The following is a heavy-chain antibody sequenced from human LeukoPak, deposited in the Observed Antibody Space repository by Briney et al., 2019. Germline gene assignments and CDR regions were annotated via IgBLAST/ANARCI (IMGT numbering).Heavy chain of an antibody. Sequence: HTGGSLRLSCAASGFTFSSYWMHWVRQAPGKGLVWVSRINSDGSSTSYADSVNGRFTISRANAKNTLYLQMNSLRAEDTAVYYCARRLPWAAAFDIWGQGTMVTVSS. CDR2: INSDGSST. J-gene: IGHJ3*02. CDR1: GFTFSSYW. CDR3: ARRLPWAAAFDI. D-gene: IGHD1-26*01. V-gene: IGHV3-74*01.